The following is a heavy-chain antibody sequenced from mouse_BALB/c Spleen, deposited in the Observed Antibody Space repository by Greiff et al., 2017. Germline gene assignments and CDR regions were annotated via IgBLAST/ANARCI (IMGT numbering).Heavy chain of an antibody. J-gene: IGHJ2*01. Sequence: DVQLQESGPGLVKPSQSLSLTCSVTGYSITSGYYWNWIRQFPGNKLEWMGYISYDGSNNYNPSLKNRISITRDTSKNQFFLKLNSVTTEDTATYYCARGGFEGPYFDYWGQGTTLTVSS. V-gene: IGHV3-6*02. D-gene: IGHD3-3*01. CDR1: GYSITSGYY. CDR2: ISYDGSN. CDR3: ARGGFEGPYFDY.